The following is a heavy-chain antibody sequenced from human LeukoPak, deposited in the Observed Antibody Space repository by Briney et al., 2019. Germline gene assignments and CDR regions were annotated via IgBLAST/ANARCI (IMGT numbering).Heavy chain of an antibody. V-gene: IGHV3-33*05. CDR1: GFILSGYG. J-gene: IGHJ4*02. CDR2: ISHDGSNS. D-gene: IGHD4-17*01. Sequence: GGSLRLSCTASGFILSGYGMHWVRQAPGKGLEWVAVISHDGSNSYYADSVKGRFTISRDNSMSTLFLHMNSLRAEDTAVYYCARGGPTTVTTFLNYWGQGTLVTVSS. CDR3: ARGGPTTVTTFLNY.